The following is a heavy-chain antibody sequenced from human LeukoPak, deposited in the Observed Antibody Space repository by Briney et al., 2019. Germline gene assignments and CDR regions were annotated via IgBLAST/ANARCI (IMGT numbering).Heavy chain of an antibody. Sequence: SETLSLTCTVSGGSISSSGYYWGWIRQPPGKGLEWIGNIYYSESTYYNPSLKSRVTISVDTSKNQFSLKLSSVTAADTAVYYCARTLNYYGSSYTEALDAFDIWGQGTMVTVSS. V-gene: IGHV4-39*07. CDR2: IYYSEST. CDR3: ARTLNYYGSSYTEALDAFDI. D-gene: IGHD3-22*01. CDR1: GGSISSSGYY. J-gene: IGHJ3*02.